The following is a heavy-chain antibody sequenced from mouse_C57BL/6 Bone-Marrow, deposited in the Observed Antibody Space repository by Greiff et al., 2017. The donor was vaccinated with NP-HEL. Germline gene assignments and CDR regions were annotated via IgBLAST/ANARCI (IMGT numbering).Heavy chain of an antibody. J-gene: IGHJ2*01. CDR2: IDPETGGT. CDR3: TRGNWGNFDY. Sequence: VKLVESGAELVRPGASVTLSCKASGYTFTDYEMHWVKQTPVHGLEWIGAIDPETGGTAYNQKFKGKAILTADKSSSTAYMELRSLTSEDSAVYYCTRGNWGNFDYWGQGTTLTVSS. V-gene: IGHV1-15*01. D-gene: IGHD4-1*01. CDR1: GYTFTDYE.